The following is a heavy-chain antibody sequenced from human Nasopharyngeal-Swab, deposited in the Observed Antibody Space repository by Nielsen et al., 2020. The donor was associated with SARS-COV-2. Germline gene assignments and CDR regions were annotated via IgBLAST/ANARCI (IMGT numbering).Heavy chain of an antibody. J-gene: IGHJ4*02. CDR3: AREEFGGYDSSGYAYSYYFDY. Sequence: GGSLRLSCAASGFTFSSYWMHWVRQAQGKGLVWVSRINSDGSSTSYADSVKGRFTISRDNAKNTLYLQMNSLRAEDTAVYYCAREEFGGYDSSGYAYSYYFDYWGQGTLVTVSS. CDR2: INSDGSST. CDR1: GFTFSSYW. V-gene: IGHV3-74*01. D-gene: IGHD3-22*01.